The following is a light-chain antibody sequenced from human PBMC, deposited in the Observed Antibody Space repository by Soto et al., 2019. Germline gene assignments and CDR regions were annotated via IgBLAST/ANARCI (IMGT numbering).Light chain of an antibody. CDR2: YXX. V-gene: IGLV3-21*04. CDR1: NIGSES. CDR3: QVWDTNNDHAV. J-gene: IGLJ2*01. Sequence: SYELTQPPSVSVAPGKTARITCGEDNIGSESVHWYQQRPGQAPVLVIYYXXXRXXXXXXXXXXSXXGNTATLTISRVEAGDEXXXYCQVWDTNNDHAVFGGGTKVTVL.